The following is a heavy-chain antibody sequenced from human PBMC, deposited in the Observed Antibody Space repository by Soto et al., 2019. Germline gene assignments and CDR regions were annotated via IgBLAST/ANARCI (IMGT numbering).Heavy chain of an antibody. CDR1: GFTFSSYS. J-gene: IGHJ4*02. CDR2: ISPSSGNI. CDR3: ARAAYNSGPGY. D-gene: IGHD5-12*01. V-gene: IGHV3-48*01. Sequence: GGSLRISFAASGFTFSSYSMNWVRQAPGKGLEWVSYISPSSGNIHYADSVKGRFTISRDNAKNSLYLQMDSLRGEDTAVYYCARAAYNSGPGYWGQGTLVIVSS.